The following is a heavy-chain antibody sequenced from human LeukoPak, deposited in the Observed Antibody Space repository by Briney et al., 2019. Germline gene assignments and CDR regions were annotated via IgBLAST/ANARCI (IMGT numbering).Heavy chain of an antibody. J-gene: IGHJ4*02. Sequence: SVKVSCKASGGTFSSYAISWVRQAPGQGLEWMGGIIPIFGTANYAQKFQGRVTITADESTSTAYMELSSLRTEDTAVYYCAVDYYDSSGYYYNYWGQGTLVTVSS. CDR2: IIPIFGTA. CDR1: GGTFSSYA. CDR3: AVDYYDSSGYYYNY. D-gene: IGHD3-22*01. V-gene: IGHV1-69*01.